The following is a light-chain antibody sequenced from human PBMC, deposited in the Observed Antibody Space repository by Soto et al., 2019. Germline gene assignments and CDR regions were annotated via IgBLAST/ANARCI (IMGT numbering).Light chain of an antibody. CDR2: EDD. J-gene: IGLJ3*02. V-gene: IGLV6-57*01. CDR1: SGSITTNY. CDR3: QSYDTVWV. Sequence: NFMLTQPHSVSESPGKTVTISCTRSSGSITTNYVQWYQHRPGRSPTTVIYEDDQRPSGVPDRFSGSIDRSSNSASLTISGLQTEDEADYYCQSYDTVWVLGGGTKLTVL.